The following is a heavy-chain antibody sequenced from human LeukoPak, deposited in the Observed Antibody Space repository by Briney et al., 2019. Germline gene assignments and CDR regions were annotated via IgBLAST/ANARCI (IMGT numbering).Heavy chain of an antibody. Sequence: GGSLRLSCAASQFTFSNYAMSWVRQAPGKGLEWVSAISGSGNTTYFGDSVTGRFTISRDNPKNTVYLQMNSLSTEDTAVYYCAKGPAPYCSGGSCYSPHWYFDLWGRGTLVTVSS. J-gene: IGHJ2*01. V-gene: IGHV3-23*01. D-gene: IGHD2-15*01. CDR1: QFTFSNYA. CDR3: AKGPAPYCSGGSCYSPHWYFDL. CDR2: ISGSGNTT.